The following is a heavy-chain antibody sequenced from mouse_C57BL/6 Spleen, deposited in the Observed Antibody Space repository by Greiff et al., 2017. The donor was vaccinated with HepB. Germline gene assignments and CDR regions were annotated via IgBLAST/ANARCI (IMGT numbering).Heavy chain of an antibody. V-gene: IGHV5-9*01. CDR1: GFTFSSYT. CDR3: ARQRAWFAY. CDR2: ISGGGGNT. J-gene: IGHJ3*01. Sequence: EVKLVDSGGGLVKPGGSLKLSCAASGFTFSSYTMSWVRQTPEKRLEWVATISGGGGNTYYPDSVKGRFTISRDNAKNTLYLQMSSLRSEDTALYYCARQRAWFAYWGQGTLVTVSA.